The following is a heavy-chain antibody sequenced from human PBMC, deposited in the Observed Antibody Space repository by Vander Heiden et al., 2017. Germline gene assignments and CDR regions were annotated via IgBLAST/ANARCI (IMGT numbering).Heavy chain of an antibody. J-gene: IGHJ6*02. Sequence: VKVSCKASGGTFSSYAISWVRQAPGQGLEWMGGIIPIFGTANYAQKFQGRVTITADESTSTAYMELSSLRSEDTAVYYCASWGDYGSGSYSPYPFDYGMDVWGQGTTVTVSS. CDR1: GGTFSSYA. V-gene: IGHV1-69*01. CDR3: ASWGDYGSGSYSPYPFDYGMDV. D-gene: IGHD3-10*01. CDR2: IIPIFGTA.